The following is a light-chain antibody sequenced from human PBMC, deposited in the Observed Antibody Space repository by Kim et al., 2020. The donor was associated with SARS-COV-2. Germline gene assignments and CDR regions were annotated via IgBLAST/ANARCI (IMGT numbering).Light chain of an antibody. CDR2: GAS. V-gene: IGKV3-20*01. Sequence: EIVLTQSPGTLSLSPGERATLSCRASQSVRSSYLAWYQQKPGQAPRLLMYGASRRATGIPDRFSGSGSGTDFTLTISRLETEDFAVYYCQQYDSSPRTFGQGTKVDIK. CDR1: QSVRSSY. J-gene: IGKJ1*01. CDR3: QQYDSSPRT.